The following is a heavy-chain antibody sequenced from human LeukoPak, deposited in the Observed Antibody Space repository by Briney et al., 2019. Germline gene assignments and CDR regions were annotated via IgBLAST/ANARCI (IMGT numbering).Heavy chain of an antibody. CDR2: ISYDGSKK. V-gene: IGHV3-30*03. Sequence: PGRSLRLSCAASGFTFTSYGMHWVRQAPGKGLEWVAVISYDGSKKYYADSAKGRFTISRDNSKNTLYLQMNSLRAEDTAVYYCAREGRTRNYYYGMDVWGQGTTVTVSS. CDR1: GFTFTSYG. CDR3: AREGRTRNYYYGMDV. J-gene: IGHJ6*02.